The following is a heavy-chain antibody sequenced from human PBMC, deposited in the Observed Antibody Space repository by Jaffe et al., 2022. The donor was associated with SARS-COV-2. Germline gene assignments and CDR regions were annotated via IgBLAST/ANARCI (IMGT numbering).Heavy chain of an antibody. CDR1: GYSISSGYY. Sequence: QVQLQESGPGLVKPSETLSLTCTVSGYSISSGYYWGWIRQPPGKGLEWIGSIYHSGSTYYNPSLKSRVTISVDTSKNQFSLKLSSVTAADTAVYYCARDPLGLYDSSGYYSPGFDYWGQGTLVTVSS. CDR2: IYHSGST. J-gene: IGHJ4*02. D-gene: IGHD3-22*01. V-gene: IGHV4-38-2*02. CDR3: ARDPLGLYDSSGYYSPGFDY.